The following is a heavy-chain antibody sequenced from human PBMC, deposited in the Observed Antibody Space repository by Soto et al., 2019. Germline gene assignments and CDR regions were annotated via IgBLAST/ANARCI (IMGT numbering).Heavy chain of an antibody. CDR1: GDTFNFYT. V-gene: IGHV1-69*02. CDR3: ATSFGSGYRAFDY. Sequence: SVKVSCKASGDTFNFYTINWVRQAPGLELEWMGRFNPILNMSNSALRFQGRVTLTAYKSTSTAYMVLSSLRSDDTAVYYCATSFGSGYRAFDYWGQGVLVTVSS. D-gene: IGHD3-10*01. J-gene: IGHJ4*02. CDR2: FNPILNMS.